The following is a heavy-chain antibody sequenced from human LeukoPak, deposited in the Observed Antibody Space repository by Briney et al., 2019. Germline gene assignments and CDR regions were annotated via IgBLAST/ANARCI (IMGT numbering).Heavy chain of an antibody. Sequence: GGPLSLSCSASGLTFSSSAMTWVRQPPGKGLEWVSTITCSYDVTDYADSVNDRFSISRDFYKHTLHLQMNSVRVDDAAICDCAKGTQLHSGYHPDSWGQGTVVTVSS. D-gene: IGHD3-22*01. V-gene: IGHV3-23*01. CDR1: GLTFSSSA. CDR2: ITCSYDVT. J-gene: IGHJ5*01. CDR3: AKGTQLHSGYHPDS.